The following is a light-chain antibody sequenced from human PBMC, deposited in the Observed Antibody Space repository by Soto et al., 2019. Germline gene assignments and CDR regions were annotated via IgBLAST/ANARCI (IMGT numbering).Light chain of an antibody. CDR1: QTISSW. Sequence: DIQMTQSPSTLSGSVGDSVTITGRASQTISSWLAWYQQKPGKAPKLLIYKASTLKSGVPSRFSGSGSGTEFTLTISSLQPDDFATYYCQHYNSYSEAVGKGNKVDIK. V-gene: IGKV1-5*03. CDR3: QHYNSYSEA. J-gene: IGKJ1*01. CDR2: KAS.